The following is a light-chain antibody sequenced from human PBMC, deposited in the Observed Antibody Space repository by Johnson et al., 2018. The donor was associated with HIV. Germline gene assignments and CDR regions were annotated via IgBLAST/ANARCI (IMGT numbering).Light chain of an antibody. CDR1: SSNIGNNY. Sequence: QSVLTQPPSVSAAPGHKVTISCSGSSSNIGNNYVSWYQQLPGTAPKLLIYDNNKRPSGIPDRFSGSKSGTSATLVITGLQTGDEADYYCGTWDSSLGAYVFGTGTKVTVL. V-gene: IGLV1-51*01. CDR3: GTWDSSLGAYV. CDR2: DNN. J-gene: IGLJ1*01.